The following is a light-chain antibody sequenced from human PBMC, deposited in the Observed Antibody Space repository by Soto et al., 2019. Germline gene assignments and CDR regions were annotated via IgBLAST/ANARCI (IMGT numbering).Light chain of an antibody. J-gene: IGKJ1*01. CDR1: QSVSIK. V-gene: IGKV3-15*01. CDR2: DTS. CDR3: QQYNNWPPVK. Sequence: EIVLTQSPGTLSLSPGERATLSCRASQSVSIKLAWYQRKPGQAPRLLIYDTSTRATGIPARFSGSGSGTEFTLTISSLQSEDFAVYYCQQYNNWPPVKFGQGTKVDIK.